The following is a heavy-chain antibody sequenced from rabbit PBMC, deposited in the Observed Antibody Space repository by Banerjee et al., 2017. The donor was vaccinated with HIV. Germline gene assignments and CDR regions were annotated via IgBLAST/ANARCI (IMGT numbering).Heavy chain of an antibody. CDR3: ASYYAGGYSDFALNL. J-gene: IGHJ6*01. Sequence: QEQLVESGGGLVKPEGSLKLSCTASGFSFSNKAVMCWVRQAPGKGLEWIACINAVTGKAVYASWAKGLFTFSKTSSTTVTLQVTSLTVADTASYFCASYYAGGYSDFALNLWGPGTLVTVS. D-gene: IGHD7-1*01. CDR1: GFSFSNKAV. CDR2: INAVTGKA. V-gene: IGHV1S45*01.